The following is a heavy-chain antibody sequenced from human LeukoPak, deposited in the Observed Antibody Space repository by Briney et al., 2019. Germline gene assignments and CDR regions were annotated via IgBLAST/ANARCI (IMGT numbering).Heavy chain of an antibody. CDR2: ISYDGSNK. CDR3: AKARRMRELPDY. J-gene: IGHJ4*02. D-gene: IGHD1-26*01. V-gene: IGHV3-30*18. CDR1: GFTFSSYE. Sequence: PGGSLRLSCTASGFTFSSYEMNWVRQAPGKGLEWVAVISYDGSNKYYADSVKGRFTISRDNSKNTLYLQINSLRAEDTAVYYCAKARRMRELPDYWGQGTLVTVSS.